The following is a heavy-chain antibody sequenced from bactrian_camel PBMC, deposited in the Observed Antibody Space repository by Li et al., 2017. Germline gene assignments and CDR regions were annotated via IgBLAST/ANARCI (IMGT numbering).Heavy chain of an antibody. Sequence: DVQLVESGGGLVQPGGSLRLSCAASGFTFSTYDMSWVRQAPGKGLEWVSAINSGGGSTYYADSVKGRFTISRDNAKNTLYLQMNSLKPEDTAMYYCAGDWGRSRNSRLCYDGRWSFAPRAMGQGTQVTVS. V-gene: IGHV3S40*01. J-gene: IGHJ4*01. CDR1: GFTFSTYD. D-gene: IGHD5*01. CDR2: INSGGGST.